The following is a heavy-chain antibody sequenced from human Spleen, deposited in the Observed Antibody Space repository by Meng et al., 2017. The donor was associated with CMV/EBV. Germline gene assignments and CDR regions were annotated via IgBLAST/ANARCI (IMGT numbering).Heavy chain of an antibody. V-gene: IGHV4-39*07. D-gene: IGHD6-13*01. J-gene: IGHJ4*02. CDR2: IYHSGST. Sequence: SETLSLTCTVSGGSVSSGSYYWSWIRQPPGKGLEWIGSIYHSGSTYYNPSLKSRVTISVDTSKNQFSLKLSSVTAADTAVYYCARDVAATYYFDYWGQGTLVTVSS. CDR3: ARDVAATYYFDY. CDR1: GGSVSSGSYY.